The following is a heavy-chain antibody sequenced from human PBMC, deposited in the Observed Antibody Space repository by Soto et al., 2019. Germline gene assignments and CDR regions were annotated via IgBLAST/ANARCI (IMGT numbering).Heavy chain of an antibody. CDR1: GYIFTSYY. V-gene: IGHV1-46*01. D-gene: IGHD1-1*01. Sequence: QVQLVQSGAEVKKPGASVKVSCKASGYIFTSYYMHWVRQAPGQGLERMGTIDPSAGSTTYAQNCQGSVTMTRDTSTSTGYLELNSLRSEDTAVYYCARSPVPTGTTLYYFDYWGQGTLVTVSS. J-gene: IGHJ4*02. CDR3: ARSPVPTGTTLYYFDY. CDR2: IDPSAGST.